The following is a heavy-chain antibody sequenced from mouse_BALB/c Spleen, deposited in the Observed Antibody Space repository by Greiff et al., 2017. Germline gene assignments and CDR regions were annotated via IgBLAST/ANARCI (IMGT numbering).Heavy chain of an antibody. Sequence: EVQLVESGGGLVQPGGSRKLSCAASGFTFSSFGMHWVRQAPEKGLEWVAYISSGSSTIYYADTVKGRFTISRDNPKNTLFLQMTSLRSEDTAMYYCARYDGYRLFAYWGQGTLVTVSA. D-gene: IGHD2-3*01. V-gene: IGHV5-17*02. CDR1: GFTFSSFG. CDR2: ISSGSSTI. CDR3: ARYDGYRLFAY. J-gene: IGHJ3*01.